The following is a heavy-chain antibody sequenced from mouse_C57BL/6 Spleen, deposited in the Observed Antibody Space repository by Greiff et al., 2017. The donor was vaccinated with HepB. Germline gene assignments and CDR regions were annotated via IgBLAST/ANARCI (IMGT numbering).Heavy chain of an antibody. CDR1: GYTFTSYG. CDR3: ARYDGYPLAY. D-gene: IGHD2-3*01. J-gene: IGHJ3*01. Sequence: QVQLQQSGAELARPGASVKLSCKASGYTFTSYGISWVKQRTGQGLEWIGEIYPRSGNTYYNEKFKGKATLTADKSSSTAYMELRSLTSEDSAVYICARYDGYPLAYWGQGTLVTVSA. V-gene: IGHV1-81*01. CDR2: IYPRSGNT.